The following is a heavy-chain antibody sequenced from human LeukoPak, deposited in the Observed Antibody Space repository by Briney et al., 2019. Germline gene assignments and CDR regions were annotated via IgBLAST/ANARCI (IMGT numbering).Heavy chain of an antibody. CDR3: AKARHSSDWYGEASDS. CDR1: GFSFSTFA. CDR2: LSASGA. V-gene: IGHV3-23*01. J-gene: IGHJ4*02. D-gene: IGHD6-19*01. Sequence: GGSLRLSCAASGFSFSTFAMAWVRQAPGKGLECVSGLSASGANTHSVQGRFTISRDNFKNTLNLQMSNLRAEDTAVYYCAKARHSSDWYGEASDSWGQGTLVIVSS.